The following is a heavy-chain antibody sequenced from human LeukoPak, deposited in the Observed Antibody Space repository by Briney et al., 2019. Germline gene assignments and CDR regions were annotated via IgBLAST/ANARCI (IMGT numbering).Heavy chain of an antibody. D-gene: IGHD2-15*01. Sequence: ASVKVSCKASGGTFSSYAISWVRQAPGQGLEWMGGIIPIFGTANYAQKFQGRVTIAADESTSTAYMELSSLRSEDTAVYYCARDLYCSSGSCYSSLDYWGQGTLVTVSS. CDR1: GGTFSSYA. CDR3: ARDLYCSSGSCYSSLDY. V-gene: IGHV1-69*13. J-gene: IGHJ4*02. CDR2: IIPIFGTA.